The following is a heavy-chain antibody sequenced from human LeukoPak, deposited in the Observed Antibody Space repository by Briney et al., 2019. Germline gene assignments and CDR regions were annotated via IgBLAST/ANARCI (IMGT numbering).Heavy chain of an antibody. CDR1: GVSLSSYY. Sequence: SETLSLTCTVSGVSLSSYYWSWIRQPPGKGLEWIGYIYYSGSTNHKPSPKSRVTISVDTSKNQFSLKLNSVTAADTAVYYCARGGYYGSGNDFRFDPWGQGTLVTVSS. D-gene: IGHD3-10*01. CDR3: ARGGYYGSGNDFRFDP. V-gene: IGHV4-59*01. CDR2: IYYSGST. J-gene: IGHJ5*02.